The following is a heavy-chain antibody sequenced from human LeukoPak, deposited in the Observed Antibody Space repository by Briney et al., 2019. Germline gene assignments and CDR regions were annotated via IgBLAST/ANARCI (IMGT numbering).Heavy chain of an antibody. CDR3: ARGEGYFNYYMDV. J-gene: IGHJ6*03. D-gene: IGHD3-10*01. V-gene: IGHV4-59*08. CDR1: GGFISSYY. CDR2: IYYSGST. Sequence: SETLSLTCTVSGGFISSYYWSWIRQPPGKGLEWIGYIYYSGSTNYNPSLKSRVTISIDTSKNQCSLKLSSMTAADTAMYYCARGEGYFNYYMDVWGKGTTVTVSS.